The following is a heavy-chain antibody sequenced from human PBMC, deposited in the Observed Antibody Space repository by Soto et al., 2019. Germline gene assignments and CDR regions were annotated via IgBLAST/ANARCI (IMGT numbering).Heavy chain of an antibody. CDR3: AGHIPFRGKDV. CDR2: IRNKVNSYTT. V-gene: IGHV3-72*01. CDR1: GFTSSDHY. Sequence: EVQLVESGGGLVQPGGSLRLSCAASGFTSSDHYMDWVRQATGKGLEWVGRIRNKVNSYTTEYAASVKGRLTVSRDDSKNSVYLQMNSLKTEDTAVYYCAGHIPFRGKDVGGQGTTVAVSS. D-gene: IGHD2-21*01. J-gene: IGHJ6*02.